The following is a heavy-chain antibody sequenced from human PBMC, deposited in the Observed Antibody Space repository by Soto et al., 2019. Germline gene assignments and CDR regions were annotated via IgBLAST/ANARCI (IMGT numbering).Heavy chain of an antibody. CDR2: ISYDGYNA. CDR1: GFDFSTHV. CDR3: ARDGGFSYGFDYYFDY. D-gene: IGHD5-18*01. V-gene: IGHV3-30-3*01. Sequence: PGWSLRLSCAASGFDFSTHVVHWVRQAPGQGLEWVAVISYDGYNAYYADSAKGRFTISKDNSRNTLFLQMDNLRSDDTAVYFCARDGGFSYGFDYYFDYWGQGTLVTVLL. J-gene: IGHJ4*02.